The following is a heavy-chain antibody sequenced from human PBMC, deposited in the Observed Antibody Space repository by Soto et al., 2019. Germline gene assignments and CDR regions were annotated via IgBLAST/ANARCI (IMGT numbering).Heavy chain of an antibody. D-gene: IGHD4-17*01. CDR1: GGSISSSNW. CDR2: IYHSGST. J-gene: IGHJ6*02. Sequence: SETLSLTCAVSGGSISSSNWWSWVRQPPGKGLEWIGEIYHSGSTNYNPSLKSRVTISVDKSKNQFSLKLSSVTAADTAVYYCASGKYDYGGNYYYYGMDVWGQGTTVTVSS. CDR3: ASGKYDYGGNYYYYGMDV. V-gene: IGHV4-4*02.